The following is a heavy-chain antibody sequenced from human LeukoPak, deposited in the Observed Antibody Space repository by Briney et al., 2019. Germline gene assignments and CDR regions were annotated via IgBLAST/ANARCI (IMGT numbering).Heavy chain of an antibody. V-gene: IGHV1-69*01. CDR3: ARAVDATGVSWFDP. CDR1: GGSFSSYA. Sequence: VKVSCKASGGSFSSYAISWVRQAPGQGLEWMGGIIPIFGTANNAQKFQGRVTITADESTSTAYMELSSLRSEDTAVYYCARAVDATGVSWFDPWGQGTLVTVSS. J-gene: IGHJ5*02. CDR2: IIPIFGTA. D-gene: IGHD2-15*01.